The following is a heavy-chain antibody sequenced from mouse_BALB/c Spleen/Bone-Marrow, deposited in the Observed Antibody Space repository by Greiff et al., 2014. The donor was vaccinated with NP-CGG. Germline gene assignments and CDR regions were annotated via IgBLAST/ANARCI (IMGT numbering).Heavy chain of an antibody. Sequence: ELQLQQSGAELVKPGASVKLSCTASGFNIKDTYMHWVKQRPEQGLEWIGRIDPANGNTKYDPKFQGKATITADTSSNTAYLQLFNLTSEDTAVYYCARTPRATFYFDYWGQGTTLTVSS. CDR1: GFNIKDTY. CDR3: ARTPRATFYFDY. V-gene: IGHV14-3*02. D-gene: IGHD3-1*01. J-gene: IGHJ2*01. CDR2: IDPANGNT.